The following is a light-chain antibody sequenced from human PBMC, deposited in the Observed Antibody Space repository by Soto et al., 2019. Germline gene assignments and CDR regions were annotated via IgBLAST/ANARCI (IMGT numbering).Light chain of an antibody. CDR1: QSLLLDNKNF. CDR3: QPYNNWPLT. V-gene: IGKV4-1*01. CDR2: WAS. J-gene: IGKJ4*01. Sequence: DIVMTQSPDSLAVSLGERATISCKSSQSLLLDNKNFLGWYQQKPGQPPKLLFYWASTRVSGVPSRFSGSRSGAEFTLTINSLQSEDFAVYYCQPYNNWPLTFGGGTKVDIK.